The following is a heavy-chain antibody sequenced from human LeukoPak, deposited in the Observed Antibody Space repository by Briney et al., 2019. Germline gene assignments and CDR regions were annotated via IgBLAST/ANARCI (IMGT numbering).Heavy chain of an antibody. V-gene: IGHV3-23*01. J-gene: IGHJ3*02. CDR1: GFTFSSYA. CDR2: ISGSGAYT. Sequence: PGGSLRLSCAASGFTFSSYAMTWVRQAPGKGLEWVSAISGSGAYTYYADSVKGRFTISRDNSKNTMYLQMNSLRADDTAIYYCAKGYKGGYYAFDIWGQGTMVTASS. D-gene: IGHD3-22*01. CDR3: AKGYKGGYYAFDI.